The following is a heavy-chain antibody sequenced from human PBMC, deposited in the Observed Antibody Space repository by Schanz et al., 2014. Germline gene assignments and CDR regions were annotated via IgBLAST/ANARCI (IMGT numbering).Heavy chain of an antibody. V-gene: IGHV1-8*01. CDR2: IIPILDKT. CDR1: GYSFTTYD. J-gene: IGHJ6*02. CDR3: ATETSRTWFYNGVDV. D-gene: IGHD2-2*01. Sequence: QVQLVQSGAEAKKPGASVRVSCKASGYSFTTYDVNWVRQATGQGLEWMGRIIPILDKTNYAQKFQGRVIMTEDTSTDTAYVELSRLPSEDASVYYCATETSRTWFYNGVDVWGQGTTVTVSS.